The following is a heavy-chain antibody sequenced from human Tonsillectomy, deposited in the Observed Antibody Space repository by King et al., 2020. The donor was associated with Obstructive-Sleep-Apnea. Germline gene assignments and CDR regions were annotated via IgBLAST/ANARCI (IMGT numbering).Heavy chain of an antibody. V-gene: IGHV3-23*04. Sequence: VQLVESGGGLVQPGGSLRLSCAVSGFTFSSYAMTWVRQAPGKGLEWVSAVSGSGGGTYYTDSVKGRFTISRDNSKNTLYLQMSSLRAEDTAVYYCAKDEGIAVAGVYHYYGMDVWGQGTTVTVSS. CDR3: AKDEGIAVAGVYHYYGMDV. J-gene: IGHJ6*02. CDR1: GFTFSSYA. CDR2: VSGSGGGT. D-gene: IGHD6-19*01.